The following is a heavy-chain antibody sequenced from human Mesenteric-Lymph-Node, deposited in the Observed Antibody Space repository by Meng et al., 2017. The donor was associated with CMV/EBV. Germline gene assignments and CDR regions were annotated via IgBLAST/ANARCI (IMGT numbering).Heavy chain of an antibody. CDR1: GFTFSGSA. Sequence: GGSLRLSCAASGFTFSGSAMHWVRQASGKGLEWVGRIRSKANSYATAYAASVKGRFTISRDDSKNTLYLQMNSLKTEDTAVYYCTTDDPGIDYWGQGTLVTVSS. CDR3: TTDDPGIDY. CDR2: IRSKANSYAT. D-gene: IGHD1-1*01. J-gene: IGHJ4*02. V-gene: IGHV3-73*01.